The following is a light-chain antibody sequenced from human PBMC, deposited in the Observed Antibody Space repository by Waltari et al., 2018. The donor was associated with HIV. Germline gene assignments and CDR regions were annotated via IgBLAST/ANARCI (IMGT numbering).Light chain of an antibody. J-gene: IGKJ1*01. CDR1: QSVSSN. CDR2: DAS. CDR3: QQYNSWPRT. V-gene: IGKV3-15*01. Sequence: DIEMTQSPATLSVSPGERATLSCRASQSVSSNLAWYQQKFGQAPRLLIYDASTRATSIPARFSGSGSRTEFTLTISSLQSEDFAAYYCQQYNSWPRTFGQGTKVEIK.